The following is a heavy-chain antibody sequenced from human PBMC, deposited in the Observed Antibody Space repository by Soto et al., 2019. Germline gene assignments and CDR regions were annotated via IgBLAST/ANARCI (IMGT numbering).Heavy chain of an antibody. CDR1: GGSISSYY. D-gene: IGHD6-6*01. Sequence: SETLSLTCTVSGGSISSYYWSWIRQPPGKGLEWIGYIYYSGSTNYNPSLKSRVTISVDTSKNQSSLKLSSVTAADTAVYYCARNGYGSSSSAYYYYMDVWGKGTTVTVS. CDR2: IYYSGST. V-gene: IGHV4-59*01. CDR3: ARNGYGSSSSAYYYYMDV. J-gene: IGHJ6*03.